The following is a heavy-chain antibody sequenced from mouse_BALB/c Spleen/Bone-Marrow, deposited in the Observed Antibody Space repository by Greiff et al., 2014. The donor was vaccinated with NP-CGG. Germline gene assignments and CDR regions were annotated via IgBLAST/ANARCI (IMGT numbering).Heavy chain of an antibody. Sequence: LVESGAELVRPRSSVKISCKASGYAFSSYWMNWVKQRPGQGLEWIGQIYPGDGDTNYNGKFKGKATLTADKSSSTAYMQRSSLTSEDSAVYFCARLDGYYPYYAMDYWGQGTSVTVSS. V-gene: IGHV1-80*01. CDR1: GYAFSSYW. D-gene: IGHD2-3*01. CDR3: ARLDGYYPYYAMDY. CDR2: IYPGDGDT. J-gene: IGHJ4*01.